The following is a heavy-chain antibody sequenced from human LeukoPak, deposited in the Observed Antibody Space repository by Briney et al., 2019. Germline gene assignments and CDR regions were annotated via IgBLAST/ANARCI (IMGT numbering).Heavy chain of an antibody. Sequence: SETLSLTCTVSGGSISSYYWNWIRQPPGKGLEWIGYIYYSGSTNYNPSLKSRVTISVDTSKNQFSLKLSSVTAADTAVYYCARAYYYGSGSYYYMDVWGKGTTVTISS. CDR2: IYYSGST. V-gene: IGHV4-59*01. J-gene: IGHJ6*03. CDR1: GGSISSYY. D-gene: IGHD3-10*01. CDR3: ARAYYYGSGSYYYMDV.